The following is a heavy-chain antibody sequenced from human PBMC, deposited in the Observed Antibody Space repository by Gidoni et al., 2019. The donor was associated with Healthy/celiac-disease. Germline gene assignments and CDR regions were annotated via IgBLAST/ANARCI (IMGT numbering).Heavy chain of an antibody. CDR3: AVYDFWSGHPFDY. CDR2: INPNSGGT. Sequence: VQLVQSGAEVKKPGASQKVSCKASGYTFTGYYMRWVRQAPGQGLEWMGWINPNSGGTNYAQKFQGRVTMTRDTSISTAYMELSRLRSDDTAVYYCAVYDFWSGHPFDYWGQGTLVTVSS. J-gene: IGHJ4*02. CDR1: GYTFTGYY. V-gene: IGHV1-2*02. D-gene: IGHD3-3*01.